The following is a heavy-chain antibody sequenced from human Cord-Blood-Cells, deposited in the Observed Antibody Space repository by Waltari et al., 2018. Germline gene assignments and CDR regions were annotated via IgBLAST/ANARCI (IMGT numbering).Heavy chain of an antibody. J-gene: IGHJ4*02. CDR1: GGSFSGYY. V-gene: IGHV4-34*01. D-gene: IGHD4-4*01. CDR2: INHSGST. CDR3: ARAKDDYSNYFDY. Sequence: QVQLQQWGAGLLKPSETLSLTCAVSGGSFSGYYWSWIRQPPGKGLEWIGEINHSGSTNYNPSLKSRVTISVDTSKNQFSLKLSSVTAADTAVYYCARAKDDYSNYFDYWGQGTLVTVSS.